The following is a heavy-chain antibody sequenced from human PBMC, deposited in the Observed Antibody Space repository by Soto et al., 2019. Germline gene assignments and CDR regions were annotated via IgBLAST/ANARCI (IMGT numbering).Heavy chain of an antibody. J-gene: IGHJ6*02. CDR3: TRVVGTYYYYYGMDV. CDR2: IRSKAYGGTT. CDR1: GFTFGDYA. Sequence: GGSLRLSCTASGFTFGDYAMSWVRQAPGKGLEWVGFIRSKAYGGTTEYAASVKGRFTISRDDSKSIAYRQMNSLKTEDTAVYYCTRVVGTYYYYYGMDVWGQGTTVTVSS. V-gene: IGHV3-49*04. D-gene: IGHD2-2*01.